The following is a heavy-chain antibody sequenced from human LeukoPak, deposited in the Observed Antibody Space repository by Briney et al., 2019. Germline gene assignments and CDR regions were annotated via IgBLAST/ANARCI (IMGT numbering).Heavy chain of an antibody. D-gene: IGHD2-2*02. CDR2: ISYDGSNK. CDR3: ARDPPSRYCSSTSCYSYYYGMDV. Sequence: GGSQRLSCAASGFTFSSYAMHWVRQAPGKGLEWVAVISYDGSNKYYADSVKGRFTISRDNSKNTLYLQMNSLRAEDTAVYYCARDPPSRYCSSTSCYSYYYGMDVWGQGTTVTVSS. J-gene: IGHJ6*02. V-gene: IGHV3-30*04. CDR1: GFTFSSYA.